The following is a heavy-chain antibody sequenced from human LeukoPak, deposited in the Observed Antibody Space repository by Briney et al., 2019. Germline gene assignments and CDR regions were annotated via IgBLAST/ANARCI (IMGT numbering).Heavy chain of an antibody. CDR1: GFTFSSCG. D-gene: IGHD3-9*01. CDR3: AKDPRGTLSGYFDY. V-gene: IGHV3-30*18. Sequence: AGASLRLSCAASGFTFSSCGMHWVRQAPGKGLEWVAVISYDGSNKYYADSVKGRFTISRDNSENTLYLQMNSLRAEDTAVYYCAKDPRGTLSGYFDYWGQGTLVTVSS. CDR2: ISYDGSNK. J-gene: IGHJ4*02.